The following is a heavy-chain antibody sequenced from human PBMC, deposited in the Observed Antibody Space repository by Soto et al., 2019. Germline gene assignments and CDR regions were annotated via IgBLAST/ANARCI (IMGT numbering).Heavy chain of an antibody. CDR3: AREYSSSWYSDAFDI. V-gene: IGHV4-59*01. J-gene: IGHJ3*02. D-gene: IGHD6-13*01. Sequence: SSETLSLTCTVSGGSISSCDWSWIRQPPGKGLEWIGYIYYSGSTNYNPSLKSRVTISVDTSKNQFSLKLSSVTAADTAVYYCAREYSSSWYSDAFDIWGQGTMVTVSS. CDR2: IYYSGST. CDR1: GGSISSCD.